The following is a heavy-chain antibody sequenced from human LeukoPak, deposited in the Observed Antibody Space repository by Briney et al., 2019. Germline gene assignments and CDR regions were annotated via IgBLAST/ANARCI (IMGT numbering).Heavy chain of an antibody. CDR3: AMQLWFGESFSDY. J-gene: IGHJ4*02. D-gene: IGHD3-10*01. CDR1: GYTFTSYD. V-gene: IGHV1-8*01. CDR2: MNPNSGNT. Sequence: ASVKVSCKASGYTFTSYDINWVRQATGQGLEWMGWMNPNSGNTGYAQKFQGRVTMTRNTSISTAYMEPSSLRSEDTAVYYCAMQLWFGESFSDYWGQGTLVTVSS.